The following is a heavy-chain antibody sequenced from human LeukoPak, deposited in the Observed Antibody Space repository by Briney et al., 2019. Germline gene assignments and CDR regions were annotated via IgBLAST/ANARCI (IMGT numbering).Heavy chain of an antibody. V-gene: IGHV4-59*08. D-gene: IGHD2-15*01. CDR3: ARITYCSGGSCHYYFDY. CDR1: GGSISGYY. Sequence: SETLSLTCTVSGGSISGYYWSWIRQPPGKGLEWIGYIYYSGSTNYNPSLKSRVSISVDTSKNQFSLKLSSVTAADTAVYYCARITYCSGGSCHYYFDYWGQGTLVTVSS. CDR2: IYYSGST. J-gene: IGHJ4*02.